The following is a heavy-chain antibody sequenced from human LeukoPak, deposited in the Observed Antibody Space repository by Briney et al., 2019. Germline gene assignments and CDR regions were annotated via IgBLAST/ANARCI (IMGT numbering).Heavy chain of an antibody. Sequence: ASVKVSCKASGYTFISYDINWVRQATGQGLEWMGWMNPNSGNTGYAQKFQGRVTMTRNTSISTAYMELSSLRSEDTAVYYCARPHSSWHSFDYWGQGTLVTVSS. V-gene: IGHV1-8*01. D-gene: IGHD6-13*01. CDR2: MNPNSGNT. J-gene: IGHJ4*02. CDR3: ARPHSSWHSFDY. CDR1: GYTFISYD.